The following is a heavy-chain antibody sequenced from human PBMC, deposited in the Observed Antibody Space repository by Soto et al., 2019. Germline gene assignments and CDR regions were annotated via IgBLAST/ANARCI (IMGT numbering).Heavy chain of an antibody. CDR1: GYSFSNYN. CDR3: ARDKVLSGFDI. Sequence: QVQLVQSGPALKKPGASVKVSCKSSGYSFSNYNFCWVRQAPGQGLEWLGWISGYNGNTNYAQKLQSRGTLTTDSFTSTAYMALRTPRSDDTAIYYCARDKVLSGFDIWGQGTMVTVSS. CDR2: ISGYNGNT. V-gene: IGHV1-18*01. D-gene: IGHD3-3*01. J-gene: IGHJ3*02.